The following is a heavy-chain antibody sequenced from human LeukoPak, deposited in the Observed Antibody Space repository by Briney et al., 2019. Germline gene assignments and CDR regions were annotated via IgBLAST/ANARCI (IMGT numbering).Heavy chain of an antibody. J-gene: IGHJ4*02. D-gene: IGHD5-12*01. CDR3: ATQDIYSGYEILFDY. CDR1: GYTLTELS. V-gene: IGHV1-24*01. Sequence: ASVKVSCKVSGYTLTELSMHWVRQAPGKGLEWMGGFDPEDGETIYAQKFQGRVTMTEDTSTDTAYMELSSLRSEDTAVYYCATQDIYSGYEILFDYWGQGTLVTVSS. CDR2: FDPEDGET.